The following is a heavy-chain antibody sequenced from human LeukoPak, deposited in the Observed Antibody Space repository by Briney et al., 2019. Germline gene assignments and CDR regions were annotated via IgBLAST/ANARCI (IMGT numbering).Heavy chain of an antibody. J-gene: IGHJ4*02. D-gene: IGHD6-6*01. Sequence: TSETLSLTCTVSGGSISSYYWSWIRQHPGKGLEWIGYIYYSGSTNYNPSLKSRVTISVDTSKNQFSLQLSSVTAADTAVYYCATGPWYSSSDYFDYWGQGTLVTVSS. CDR2: IYYSGST. V-gene: IGHV4-59*01. CDR1: GGSISSYY. CDR3: ATGPWYSSSDYFDY.